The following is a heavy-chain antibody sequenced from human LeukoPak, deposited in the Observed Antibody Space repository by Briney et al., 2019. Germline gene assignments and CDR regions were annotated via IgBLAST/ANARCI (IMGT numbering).Heavy chain of an antibody. CDR2: INHSGST. CDR1: GGSFSGYY. D-gene: IGHD3-16*01. V-gene: IGHV4-34*01. J-gene: IGHJ4*02. Sequence: SETLSLTCAVYGGSFSGYYWSWIRQPPGKGLEWIGEINHSGSTNYNPSLKSRATMSVDTSKNQFSLKLSSVTAADTAVYYCARDGGSWGQGTLVTVSS. CDR3: ARDGGS.